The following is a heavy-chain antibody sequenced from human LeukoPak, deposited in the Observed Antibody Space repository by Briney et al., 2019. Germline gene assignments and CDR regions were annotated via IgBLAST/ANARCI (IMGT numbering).Heavy chain of an antibody. J-gene: IGHJ6*03. V-gene: IGHV3-7*01. CDR1: GFTFSSYW. CDR2: IKQDGSEK. Sequence: PGGSLRLSCAASGFTFSSYWMSWVRQAPGKGLEWVANIKQDGSEKYYVDSVKGRFTISRDNAKNSLYLQMNSLRAEDTAVYYCARLAGYYFRGLDHYYYYMDVWGKGTTVTVSS. D-gene: IGHD3-9*01. CDR3: ARLAGYYFRGLDHYYYYMDV.